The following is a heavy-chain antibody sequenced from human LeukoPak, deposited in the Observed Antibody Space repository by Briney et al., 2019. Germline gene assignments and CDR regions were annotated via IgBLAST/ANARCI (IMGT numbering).Heavy chain of an antibody. CDR2: IIPIFGTA. CDR1: GGTFSSYA. D-gene: IGHD1-26*01. J-gene: IGHJ4*02. V-gene: IGHV1-69*06. Sequence: EASVKVSCKASGGTFSSYAISWVRQAPGQGLEWMGGIIPIFGTANYAQKFQGRVTITADKSTSTAYMELSSLRSEDTAVYYCARDGPLGGSYDYWGQGTLVTVSS. CDR3: ARDGPLGGSYDY.